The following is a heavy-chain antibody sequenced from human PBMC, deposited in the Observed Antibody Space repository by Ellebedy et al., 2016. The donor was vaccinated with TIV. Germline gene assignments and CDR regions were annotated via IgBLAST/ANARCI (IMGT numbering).Heavy chain of an antibody. CDR3: AKDLEGDSSGWYIGFYNYYYMDV. CDR1: GFTFSRYA. CDR2: MSGIGCNT. D-gene: IGHD6-19*01. Sequence: PGGSLRLSCAASGFTFSRYAMSWVPQAPGKGLEWVSVMSGIGCNTSYADSVKGRITISRYNSKNTVYLQMNSLRAEDTAVYFCAKDLEGDSSGWYIGFYNYYYMDVWGKGTTVTVSS. J-gene: IGHJ6*03. V-gene: IGHV3-23*01.